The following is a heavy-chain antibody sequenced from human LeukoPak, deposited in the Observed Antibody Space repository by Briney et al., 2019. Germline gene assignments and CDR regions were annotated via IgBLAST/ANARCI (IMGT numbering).Heavy chain of an antibody. CDR1: GYTFSNFG. Sequence: ASVKVSFKTSGYTFSNFGISWVRQAPGQGLEWMGWISGNNDNPNYGQEFQGRFTVTTDSSTSTAYMELRNLRSDDTAVYYCARDGTSTDDYWGQGTLVTVSS. V-gene: IGHV1-18*01. CDR3: ARDGTSTDDY. J-gene: IGHJ4*02. CDR2: ISGNNDNP. D-gene: IGHD2-2*01.